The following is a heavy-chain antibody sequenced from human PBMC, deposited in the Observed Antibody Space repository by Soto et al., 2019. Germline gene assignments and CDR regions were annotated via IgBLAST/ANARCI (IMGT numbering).Heavy chain of an antibody. V-gene: IGHV1-3*01. D-gene: IGHD4-4*01. CDR2: INAGNGNT. CDR1: EYTFTSYA. J-gene: IGHJ4*02. CDR3: ARELQGLYYFDY. Sequence: QVQVVQSGAEVKKPGASVKVSCKASEYTFTSYAMHWVRQAPGQSLEWMGWINAGNGNTKYSQNFQGRVTITRDTSASTAYMELSSLRSDDTAVYYCARELQGLYYFDYWGQGTLVTVSS.